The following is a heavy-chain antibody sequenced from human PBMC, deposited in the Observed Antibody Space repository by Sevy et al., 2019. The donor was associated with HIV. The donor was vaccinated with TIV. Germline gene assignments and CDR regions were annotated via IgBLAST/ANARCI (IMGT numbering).Heavy chain of an antibody. CDR3: ARGGYSSSSDYFDY. J-gene: IGHJ4*02. D-gene: IGHD6-6*01. Sequence: GGSLRLSCAASGFTFSSYDRHWVRQATGKGLEWVSAIGTAGDTYYPGSVKGRFTISRENAKNSLYLQMNSLRAGDTAVYYCARGGYSSSSDYFDYWGQGTLVTVSS. CDR1: GFTFSSYD. V-gene: IGHV3-13*01. CDR2: IGTAGDT.